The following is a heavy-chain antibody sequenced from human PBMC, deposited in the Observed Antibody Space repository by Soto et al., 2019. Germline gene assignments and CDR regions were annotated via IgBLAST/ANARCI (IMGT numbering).Heavy chain of an antibody. CDR1: GFTFSSYS. D-gene: IGHD2-15*01. V-gene: IGHV3-48*01. CDR2: ISSSSSTI. J-gene: IGHJ6*03. CDR3: ARDSCEMGSRKGVRRMDV. Sequence: GGSLRLSCAASGFTFSSYSMNWVRQAPGKGLEWVSYISSSSSTIYYADSVKGRFTISRDNAKNSLYLQMNSLGAEVTAVYYYARDSCEMGSRKGVRRMDVWGKGTTVTVSS.